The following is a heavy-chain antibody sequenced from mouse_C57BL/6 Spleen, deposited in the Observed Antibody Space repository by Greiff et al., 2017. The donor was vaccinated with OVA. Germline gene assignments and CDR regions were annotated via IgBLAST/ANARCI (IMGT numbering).Heavy chain of an antibody. CDR2: IYPRSGNT. J-gene: IGHJ2*01. V-gene: IGHV1-81*01. Sequence: VQLQESGAELARPGASVKLSCKASGYTFTSYGISWVKQRTGQGLEWIGEIYPRSGNTYYNEKFKGKATLTADKSSSTAYMELRSLTSEDSAVYFCARNGALTTVIDYWGQGTTLTVSS. CDR1: GYTFTSYG. CDR3: ARNGALTTVIDY. D-gene: IGHD1-1*01.